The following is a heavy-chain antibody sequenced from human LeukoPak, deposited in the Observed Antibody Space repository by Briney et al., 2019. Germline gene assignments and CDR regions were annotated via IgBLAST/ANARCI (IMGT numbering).Heavy chain of an antibody. V-gene: IGHV3-23*01. D-gene: IGHD3-10*01. J-gene: IGHJ4*02. CDR1: GFTFSSYA. Sequence: GGSLRLSCAASGFTFSSYAMSWVRQAPGKGLEWVSAISGSGGSTYYADSVKGRFTISRDNSKNSLYLQMNSLRAEDTALYYCAKDMAAYYYASGNIDYWGQGTLVTVSS. CDR2: ISGSGGST. CDR3: AKDMAAYYYASGNIDY.